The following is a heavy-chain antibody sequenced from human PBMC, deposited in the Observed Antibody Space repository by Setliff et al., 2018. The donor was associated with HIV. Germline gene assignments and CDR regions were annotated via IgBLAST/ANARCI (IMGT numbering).Heavy chain of an antibody. CDR3: ARGAWYTSGWYSSRYMDV. CDR2: MNPNSGNT. V-gene: IGHV1-8*02. J-gene: IGHJ6*03. Sequence: ASVKVSCKASGYTFTNSDINWVRQATGQGLEWMGWMNPNSGNTGYAQKFQGRVIMTRDTSVTTAYMELSSLRSDDTAVYYCARGAWYTSGWYSSRYMDVWGKGTTVTVSS. D-gene: IGHD6-19*01. CDR1: GYTFTNSD.